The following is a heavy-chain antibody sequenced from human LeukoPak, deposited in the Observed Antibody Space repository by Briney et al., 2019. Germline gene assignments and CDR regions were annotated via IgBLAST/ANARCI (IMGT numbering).Heavy chain of an antibody. CDR1: GGSISSGGYY. D-gene: IGHD3-10*01. J-gene: IGHJ5*02. Sequence: PSQTLSLTCTVSGGSISSGGYYWSRIRQHPGKGLEWIGYIYYSGSTYYNPSLKSRVTISVDTSKNQFSLKLSSVTAADTAVYYCAREPGSGSSTRLGFDPWGQGTLVTVSS. CDR2: IYYSGST. V-gene: IGHV4-31*03. CDR3: AREPGSGSSTRLGFDP.